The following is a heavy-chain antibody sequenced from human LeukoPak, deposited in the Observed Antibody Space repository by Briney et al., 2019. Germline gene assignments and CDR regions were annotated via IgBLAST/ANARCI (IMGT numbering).Heavy chain of an antibody. V-gene: IGHV3-43*01. D-gene: IGHD6-13*01. CDR3: AKDLGKVIAAAGTSGFDS. Sequence: GGSLRLSCAASGFNFDDYTMHWVRQIPGKSMEWVSLINWDGGSTFYADSVKGRFTISRDTRKNFLYLQMISLRTEDTALYYCAKDLGKVIAAAGTSGFDSWGRGTLVTVSS. CDR2: INWDGGST. J-gene: IGHJ4*01. CDR1: GFNFDDYT.